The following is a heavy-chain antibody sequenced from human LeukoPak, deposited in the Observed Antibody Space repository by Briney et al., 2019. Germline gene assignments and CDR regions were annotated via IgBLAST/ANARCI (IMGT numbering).Heavy chain of an antibody. D-gene: IGHD3-22*01. CDR3: AIMHPYYDGSGYWVQ. CDR1: GFTFSSYA. J-gene: IGHJ4*02. Sequence: GGSLRLSCAASGFTFSSYAMSWVRQAPGKGLEWVSGISTSGGSTFYADSMKGRFTISRDNPRNTLYMQMNSLRAEDTAIYYCAIMHPYYDGSGYWVQWGQGTLVTVSS. V-gene: IGHV3-23*01. CDR2: ISTSGGST.